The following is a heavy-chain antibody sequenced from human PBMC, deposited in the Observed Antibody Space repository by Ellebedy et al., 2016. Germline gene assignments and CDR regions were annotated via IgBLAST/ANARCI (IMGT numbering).Heavy chain of an antibody. J-gene: IGHJ5*02. CDR3: ARSYSVVVVTALPYNLFDP. D-gene: IGHD2-2*01. V-gene: IGHV1-2*02. Sequence: ASVKVSCXASGYTFTGYFIHWVRRAPGQGLEWMGWINPNSGGTNYAQKFQGRVTMTRDTSITTAYMELSRLRSDDTALYYCARSYSVVVVTALPYNLFDPWGQGTLVTVSS. CDR2: INPNSGGT. CDR1: GYTFTGYF.